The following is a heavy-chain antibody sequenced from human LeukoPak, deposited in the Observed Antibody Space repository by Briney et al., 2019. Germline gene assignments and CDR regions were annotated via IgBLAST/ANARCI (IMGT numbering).Heavy chain of an antibody. D-gene: IGHD3-22*01. V-gene: IGHV3-23*01. CDR2: IRASGGST. Sequence: PGGSLRLSCAASGVTFSSYAMTWVRQAPGKGLEWVSTIRASGGSTIYADSVKGRFIISRDNSKNTVLLQMDNLRAEDTALYCCAKGGYDSSFQYWGQGTLVTVSS. J-gene: IGHJ4*02. CDR3: AKGGYDSSFQY. CDR1: GVTFSSYA.